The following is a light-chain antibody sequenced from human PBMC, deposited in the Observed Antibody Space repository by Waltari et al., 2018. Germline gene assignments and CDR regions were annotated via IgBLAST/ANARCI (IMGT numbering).Light chain of an antibody. J-gene: IGKJ2*01. CDR3: LQYDNWPRV. CDR1: QSVSSN. V-gene: IGKV3-15*01. CDR2: GAS. Sequence: EILMTQSPATLSVSPGARATLSCRASQSVSSNLACVQKKPGQAPSLLIYGASTRATGFSARFRGSGSGTEFTLTISSLQSEDFAVYFCLQYDNWPRVFGQGTKLEIK.